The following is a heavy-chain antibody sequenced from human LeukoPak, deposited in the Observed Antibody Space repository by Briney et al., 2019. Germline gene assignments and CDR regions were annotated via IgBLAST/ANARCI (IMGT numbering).Heavy chain of an antibody. Sequence: GGSLRLSCAASGFTFSSYAMSWVRQAPGKGLEWVSDISGSGGSTYYADSAKGRFTISRDNSKNTLYLQMNSLRAEDTAVYYCSKSLGSSGYYSVFDYWGQGTLVTVSS. J-gene: IGHJ4*02. CDR2: ISGSGGST. CDR3: SKSLGSSGYYSVFDY. V-gene: IGHV3-23*01. CDR1: GFTFSSYA. D-gene: IGHD3-22*01.